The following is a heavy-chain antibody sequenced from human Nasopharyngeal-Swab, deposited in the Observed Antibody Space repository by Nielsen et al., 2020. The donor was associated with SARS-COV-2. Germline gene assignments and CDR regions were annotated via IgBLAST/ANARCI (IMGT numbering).Heavy chain of an antibody. Sequence: GGFLRLSCAASEFTFSSYDMHWVRQATGKGLEWVSAIGTAGDTYYPGSVKGRFTISRENAKNTLYLQMNSLRAGDTAVYYCARASVAGTYYYYYGMDVWGQGTTVTVSS. CDR2: IGTAGDT. D-gene: IGHD6-19*01. J-gene: IGHJ6*02. CDR1: EFTFSSYD. CDR3: ARASVAGTYYYYYGMDV. V-gene: IGHV3-13*01.